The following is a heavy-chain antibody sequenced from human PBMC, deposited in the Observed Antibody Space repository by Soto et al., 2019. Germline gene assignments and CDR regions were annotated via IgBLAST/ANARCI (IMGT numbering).Heavy chain of an antibody. Sequence: WGSLRLSCAASEFTFSSFAMIWVRQAPGKGLEWVSAISRGGDSTYTADSVKGRFTLSRDNSENTLYLQMNSLRAEDTAIYYCAKSIFGTTFYMDVWGKGTTVNVSS. CDR1: EFTFSSFA. V-gene: IGHV3-23*01. J-gene: IGHJ6*03. D-gene: IGHD1-26*01. CDR3: AKSIFGTTFYMDV. CDR2: ISRGGDST.